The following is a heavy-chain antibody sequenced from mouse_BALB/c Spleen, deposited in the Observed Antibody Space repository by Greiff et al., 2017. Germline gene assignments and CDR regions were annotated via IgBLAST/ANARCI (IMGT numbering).Heavy chain of an antibody. Sequence: VQLQQPGAELVKPGASVKLSCKASGYTFTSYWMHWVKQRPGQGLEWIGEINPSNGRTNYSEKFKSKATLTVDKSSSTAYMQLSSLTSEDSAVYYCARRGYGSRGYAMDYWGQGTSVTVSS. V-gene: IGHV1S81*02. CDR2: INPSNGRT. CDR1: GYTFTSYW. J-gene: IGHJ4*01. CDR3: ARRGYGSRGYAMDY. D-gene: IGHD1-1*01.